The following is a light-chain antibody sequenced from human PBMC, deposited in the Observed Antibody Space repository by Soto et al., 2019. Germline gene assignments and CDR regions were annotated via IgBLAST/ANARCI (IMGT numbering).Light chain of an antibody. CDR1: QSISSY. CDR2: AAS. J-gene: IGKJ1*01. CDR3: QQSYSTSWT. Sequence: DIQMTQSLSSLSASVGDRVTITCRASQSISSYFNWYQQKPGKAPKLLIYAASSLQSGVPSRFSGSGSGTDFTLTISSLQPEDCATYYCQQSYSTSWTFGQGTKVEIK. V-gene: IGKV1-39*01.